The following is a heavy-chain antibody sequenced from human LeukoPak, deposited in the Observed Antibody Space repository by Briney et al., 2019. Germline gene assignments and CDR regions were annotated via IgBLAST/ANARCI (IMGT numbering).Heavy chain of an antibody. Sequence: PSETLSLTCTVSGDSITRNYWSWIRQPAGKGLEWIGRIYNSGNTNYSPSLESRVTMSTDTSKNQFSLKLTSVTASDTAVYYCARGKADRDYVWGSYRRGYYYYYGMDVWGQGTTVTVSS. D-gene: IGHD3-16*02. V-gene: IGHV4-4*07. J-gene: IGHJ6*02. CDR2: IYNSGNT. CDR1: GDSITRNY. CDR3: ARGKADRDYVWGSYRRGYYYYYGMDV.